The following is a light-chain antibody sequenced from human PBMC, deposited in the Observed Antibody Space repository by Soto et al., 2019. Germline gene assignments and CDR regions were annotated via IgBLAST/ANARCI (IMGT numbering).Light chain of an antibody. CDR2: DVS. V-gene: IGLV2-11*01. J-gene: IGLJ1*01. Sequence: QSVLTQHRSVSESPGQSVTISCTGTSRDVGGYNYVSWYQQHPGKAPKFMMYDVSKRPSGVPDRFSGSKSGNTASLTISGLQADDEADYYCCSYAGSYKGYVFGTGTKLTVL. CDR3: CSYAGSYKGYV. CDR1: SRDVGGYNY.